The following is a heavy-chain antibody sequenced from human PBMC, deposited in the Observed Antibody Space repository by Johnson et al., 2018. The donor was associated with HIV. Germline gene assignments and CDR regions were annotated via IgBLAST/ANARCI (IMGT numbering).Heavy chain of an antibody. J-gene: IGHJ3*02. Sequence: QVQLVESGGGLVQPGRSLRLSCAASGFTFSSYGMHWVRQAPGKGLEWVAVISYDGSNKYYADSVKGRFTISRDNSKNTLYLQMNSLRAEDTAVYYCARKGWASSMVNAFDIWGQGTMVTVSS. D-gene: IGHD4/OR15-4a*01. CDR1: GFTFSSYG. CDR3: ARKGWASSMVNAFDI. V-gene: IGHV3-30*03. CDR2: ISYDGSNK.